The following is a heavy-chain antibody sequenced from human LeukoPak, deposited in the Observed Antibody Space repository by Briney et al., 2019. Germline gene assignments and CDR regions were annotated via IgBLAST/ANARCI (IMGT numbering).Heavy chain of an antibody. D-gene: IGHD2-15*01. CDR3: ATWTSYSYYYYGMDV. CDR2: FDPEDGET. J-gene: IGHJ6*02. CDR1: GYTLTELS. Sequence: GASVKVSCKASGYTLTELSMHWVRQAPGKGLEWMGGFDPEDGETIYAQKFQGRVTMTEDTSTDTAYMELSSLRSEDTAVYYCATWTSYSYYYYGMDVWGQGTTVTVSS. V-gene: IGHV1-24*01.